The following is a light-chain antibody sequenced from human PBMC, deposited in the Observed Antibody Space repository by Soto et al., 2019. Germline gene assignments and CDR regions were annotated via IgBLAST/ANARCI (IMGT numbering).Light chain of an antibody. CDR2: DAS. Sequence: EILLTQSPSTLSLSPGERATLSCRTSQSVRSSLAWYQQKPGQAPRVLIYDASNRATGIPARLSGSGSGTDFTLTISSLQPEDFSVYYCQQRASLFTFGGGTKVDIK. J-gene: IGKJ4*01. CDR1: QSVRSS. CDR3: QQRASLFT. V-gene: IGKV3-11*01.